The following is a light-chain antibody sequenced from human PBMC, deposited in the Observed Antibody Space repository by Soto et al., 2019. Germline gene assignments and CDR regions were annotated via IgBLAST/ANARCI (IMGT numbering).Light chain of an antibody. CDR2: EGN. J-gene: IGLJ3*02. Sequence: QSALTQPASMSGSPGQSITISCTGTSSDVLSYDAVSWYQHHPGKAPKLIIYEGNKRPSGVSNRFTGSRSGNMASLTISGLQAEDQADYYCCSYVYTNSWVFGGGTKVTVL. V-gene: IGLV2-23*01. CDR1: SSDVLSYDA. CDR3: CSYVYTNSWV.